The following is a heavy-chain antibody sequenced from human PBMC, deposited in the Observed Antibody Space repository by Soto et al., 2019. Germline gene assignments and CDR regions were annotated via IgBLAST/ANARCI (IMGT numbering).Heavy chain of an antibody. Sequence: SETLSLTCTVSGGSISSYYWSWIRQPPGKGLEWIGYIYYSGSTNYNPSLKSRVTISVDTSKNQFSLKLSSVTAADTAVYYCERLTPHYDILTGPLDYWGQGTLVTVSS. V-gene: IGHV4-59*08. CDR3: ERLTPHYDILTGPLDY. CDR2: IYYSGST. D-gene: IGHD3-9*01. CDR1: GGSISSYY. J-gene: IGHJ4*02.